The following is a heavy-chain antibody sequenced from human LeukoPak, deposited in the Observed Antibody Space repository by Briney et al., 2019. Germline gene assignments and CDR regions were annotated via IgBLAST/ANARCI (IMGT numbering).Heavy chain of an antibody. Sequence: ASVKVSCKASGYTFTGYYMHWARQAPGQGLEWMGWINPNSGGTNYAQKFQGRVTMTRDTSISTAYMELSRLRSDDTAVYYCARGPAVVVVIKGRFDYWGQGTLVTVSS. D-gene: IGHD3-22*01. V-gene: IGHV1-2*02. J-gene: IGHJ4*02. CDR1: GYTFTGYY. CDR2: INPNSGGT. CDR3: ARGPAVVVVIKGRFDY.